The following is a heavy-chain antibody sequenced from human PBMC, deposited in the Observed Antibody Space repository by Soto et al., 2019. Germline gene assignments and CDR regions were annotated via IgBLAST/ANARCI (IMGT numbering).Heavy chain of an antibody. CDR2: ISSSSSYT. Sequence: SLKLSCAASGFTFSDYYMSWIRQAPGKGLEWVSYISSSSSYTNYADSVKGRFTISRDNAKNSLYLQMNSLRAEDTAVYYCARDYGPPGPRPYNWFDPWGQGTLVTSPQ. CDR1: GFTFSDYY. CDR3: ARDYGPPGPRPYNWFDP. J-gene: IGHJ5*02. V-gene: IGHV3-11*06. D-gene: IGHD4-17*01.